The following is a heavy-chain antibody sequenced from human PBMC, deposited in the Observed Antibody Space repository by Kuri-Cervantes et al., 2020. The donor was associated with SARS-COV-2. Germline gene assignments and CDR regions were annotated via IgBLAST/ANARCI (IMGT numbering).Heavy chain of an antibody. Sequence: ASVKVSCKASGYTFTSYAMHWVRQAPGQRLEWMGWINAGNGNTKYSQKFQGRVTITRDTSASTAYMELSSLRSEDTAVYYCARYNWEPPGWDNWFDPWGQGTLVTVSS. CDR2: INAGNGNT. J-gene: IGHJ5*02. CDR1: GYTFTSYA. CDR3: ARYNWEPPGWDNWFDP. V-gene: IGHV1-3*01. D-gene: IGHD1-20*01.